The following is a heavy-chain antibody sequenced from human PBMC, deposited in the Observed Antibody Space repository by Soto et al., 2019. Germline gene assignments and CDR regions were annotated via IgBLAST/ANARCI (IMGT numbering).Heavy chain of an antibody. V-gene: IGHV4-61*03. J-gene: IGHJ5*02. D-gene: IGHD5-18*01. CDR1: GASVSSGTYY. CDR2: IYYTGST. CDR3: ARGAGFSYASTWFDI. Sequence: QVQLQESGPGLVKPSETLSLTCTVFGASVSSGTYYWSWIRQAPGQGLEWVGHIYYTGSTNYNPSLNNRVTISVDTSKNHFSLQLTSVTAADTAVYYCARGAGFSYASTWFDIWGQGTLVTVSS.